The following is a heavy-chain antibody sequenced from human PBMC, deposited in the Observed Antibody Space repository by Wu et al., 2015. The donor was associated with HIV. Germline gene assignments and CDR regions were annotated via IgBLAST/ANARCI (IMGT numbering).Heavy chain of an antibody. CDR1: GGTFSSYA. Sequence: QVQLVQSGAEVKKPGSSVKVSCKASGGTFSSYAISWVRQAPGQGLEWMGRIIPIFGTANYAQKFQGRVTITADESTSTAYMELSSLRSEDTAVYYCARDASTADFXSGSYYYYYGMDVWGQRGHGHRLL. V-gene: IGHV1-69*13. CDR3: ARDASTADFXSGSYYYYYGMDV. D-gene: IGHD1-26*01. CDR2: IIPIFGTA. J-gene: IGHJ6*04.